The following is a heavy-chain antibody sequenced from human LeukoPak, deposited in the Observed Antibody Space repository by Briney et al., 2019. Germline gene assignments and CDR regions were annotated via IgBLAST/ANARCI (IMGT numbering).Heavy chain of an antibody. V-gene: IGHV3-7*01. J-gene: IGHJ6*03. CDR2: INEDGSAK. D-gene: IGHD6-6*01. CDR3: ARTPGIAAGRGYYYYMDV. Sequence: GGSLRLSCAASGFSFSSNWMSWVRQAPGKGLEWVANINEDGSAKYHVDSVKGRFTVSRDNAKNSLYVQMNSLRAEGTAVYYCARTPGIAAGRGYYYYMDVWGKGTTVTVSS. CDR1: GFSFSSNW.